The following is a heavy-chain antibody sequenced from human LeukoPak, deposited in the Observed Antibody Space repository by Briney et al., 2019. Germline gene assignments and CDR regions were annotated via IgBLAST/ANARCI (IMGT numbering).Heavy chain of an antibody. CDR3: ARVQNGSGSYWFSSYYYYYMDV. CDR1: GGSFSGYY. Sequence: SETLSLTCAVYGGSFSGYYWSWIRQPPGKGLEWIGEINHSGSTNYNPSLKSRVTISVDTSKNQFSLKLSSVTAADTAVYYCARVQNGSGSYWFSSYYYYYMDVWGQGTLVTVSS. V-gene: IGHV4-34*01. D-gene: IGHD3-10*01. J-gene: IGHJ6*03. CDR2: INHSGST.